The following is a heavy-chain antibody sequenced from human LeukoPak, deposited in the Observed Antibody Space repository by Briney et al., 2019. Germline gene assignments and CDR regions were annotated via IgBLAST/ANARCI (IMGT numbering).Heavy chain of an antibody. CDR3: ARVSESLYYYYYHYMDV. CDR1: GYTFTSYA. V-gene: IGHV7-4-1*02. Sequence: GPVKVSCKASGYTFTSYAMNWVRQAPGQGLEWMGWINTNTGNPTYAQGFTGRFVFSLDTSVSTAYLQISSLKAEDTAVYYCARVSESLYYYYYHYMDVWGKGTTVTVSS. J-gene: IGHJ6*03. CDR2: INTNTGNP.